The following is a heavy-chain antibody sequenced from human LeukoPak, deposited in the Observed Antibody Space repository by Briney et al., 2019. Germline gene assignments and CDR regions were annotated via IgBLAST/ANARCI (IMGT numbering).Heavy chain of an antibody. CDR1: GFTFSSYA. CDR3: AESRLAVAGTVSFDI. V-gene: IGHV3-23*01. D-gene: IGHD6-19*01. CDR2: ISDSGGST. J-gene: IGHJ3*02. Sequence: GGTLRLSCAVSGFTFSSYAMSWVRQAPGKGLEWVSAISDSGGSTYYADSVRGRFTISREKSKNTVYLQMNSLRAEDTVVYYCAESRLAVAGTVSFDIWGQGTMVTVPS.